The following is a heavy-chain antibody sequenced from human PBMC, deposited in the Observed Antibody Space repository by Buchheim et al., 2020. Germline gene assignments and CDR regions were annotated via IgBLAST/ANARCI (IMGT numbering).Heavy chain of an antibody. CDR3: VKGVRSNDS. D-gene: IGHD1-26*01. V-gene: IGHV3-7*03. J-gene: IGHJ5*01. CDR1: GFTFSNSW. CDR2: INQDGSET. Sequence: EIQLVESGGVLVQPGGSVTLSCAASGFTFSNSWMHWIRQAPGMGLEWVANINQDGSETNYVDSVKGRFTISRDNAKKSLYLQMNSLRVEDTAVYYCVKGVRSNDSWGRGTL.